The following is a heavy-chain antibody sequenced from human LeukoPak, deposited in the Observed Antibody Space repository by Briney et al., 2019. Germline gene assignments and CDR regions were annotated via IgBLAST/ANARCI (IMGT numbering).Heavy chain of an antibody. V-gene: IGHV3-11*04. D-gene: IGHD3-10*01. CDR1: GFTFSNAW. Sequence: GGSLRLSCAASGFTFSNAWMSWVRQAPGKGLEWVSYISSSGSVRDYADSVKGRFTISRDNAKNSLFLQMNSLRAEDTALYYCARDYFGSGFGDYWGQGTLVTVSS. CDR2: ISSSGSVR. J-gene: IGHJ4*02. CDR3: ARDYFGSGFGDY.